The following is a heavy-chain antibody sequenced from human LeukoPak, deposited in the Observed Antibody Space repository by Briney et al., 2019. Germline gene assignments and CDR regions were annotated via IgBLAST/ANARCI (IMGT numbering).Heavy chain of an antibody. J-gene: IGHJ4*02. CDR1: GYSFTSYW. CDR3: ARPNGVVVPAAISYFDY. Sequence: GESLKISCKGSGYSFTSYWIGWVRQMPGKGLEWMGIIYPGDSDTRYSPSFQGQVTISADKSISTAYLQWSSLKASDTAMYCCARPNGVVVPAAISYFDYWGQGTLVTVSS. CDR2: IYPGDSDT. V-gene: IGHV5-51*01. D-gene: IGHD2-2*01.